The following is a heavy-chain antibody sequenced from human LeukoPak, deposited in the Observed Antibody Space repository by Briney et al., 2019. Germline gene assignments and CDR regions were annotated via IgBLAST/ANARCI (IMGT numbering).Heavy chain of an antibody. CDR1: GFTFSDYY. CDR2: ISSSGSTI. Sequence: GRSLRLSCAASGFTFSDYYMSWIRQAPGKGLEWVSYISSSGSTIYYADSVKGRFTISRDNAKNSLYLQMNSLRAEDTAVYYCARENYYDSSGYYNDYWGQGTLVTVSS. D-gene: IGHD3-22*01. J-gene: IGHJ4*02. V-gene: IGHV3-11*01. CDR3: ARENYYDSSGYYNDY.